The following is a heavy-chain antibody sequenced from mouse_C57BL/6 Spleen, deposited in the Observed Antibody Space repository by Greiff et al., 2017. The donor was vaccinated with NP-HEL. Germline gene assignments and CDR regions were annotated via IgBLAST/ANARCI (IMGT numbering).Heavy chain of an antibody. J-gene: IGHJ4*01. V-gene: IGHV1-82*01. CDR3: ASIYYGNYDAMDY. Sequence: VKLQESGPELVKPGASVKISCKASGYAFTSSWMNWVKQRPGKGLEWIGRIYPGDGDTNYNGKFKGKATLTADKSSSTAYMQLSSLTSEDSAVYFCASIYYGNYDAMDYWGQGTSVTVSS. CDR2: IYPGDGDT. D-gene: IGHD2-1*01. CDR1: GYAFTSSW.